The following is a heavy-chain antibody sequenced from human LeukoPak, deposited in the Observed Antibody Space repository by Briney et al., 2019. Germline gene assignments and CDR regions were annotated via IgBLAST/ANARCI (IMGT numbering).Heavy chain of an antibody. CDR3: ARNYYDSSGYWTPDY. Sequence: GGSLRLSCAASGFTFSLYWMSWVRQAPGKGLEWVANIKQDGSEKYYVDSVKGRFTISRDNAKNSLYLQMNSLRAEDTAVYYCARNYYDSSGYWTPDYWGQGTLVTVSS. CDR1: GFTFSLYW. D-gene: IGHD3-22*01. V-gene: IGHV3-7*01. CDR2: IKQDGSEK. J-gene: IGHJ4*02.